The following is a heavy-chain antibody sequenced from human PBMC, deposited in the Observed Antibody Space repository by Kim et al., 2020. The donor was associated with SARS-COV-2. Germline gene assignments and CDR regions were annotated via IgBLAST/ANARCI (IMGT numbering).Heavy chain of an antibody. CDR1: GFTFSSYA. CDR3: ARGSLRSHPLHTAAGVLETGLTGSGFDP. J-gene: IGHJ5*02. Sequence: GGSLRLSCAASGFTFSSYAMHWVRQAPGKGLEWVAVISYDGSNKYYADSVKGRFTISRDNSKNTLYLQMNSLRAEDTAVYYCARGSLRSHPLHTAAGVLETGLTGSGFDPWGQGTLVTVSS. CDR2: ISYDGSNK. D-gene: IGHD6-13*01. V-gene: IGHV3-30*04.